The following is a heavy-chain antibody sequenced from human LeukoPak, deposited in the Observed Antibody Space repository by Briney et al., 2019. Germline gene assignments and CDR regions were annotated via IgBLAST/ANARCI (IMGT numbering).Heavy chain of an antibody. Sequence: SETLSLTCAVYGGSFSDYYWSWIRQPPGKGLEWIGEINHSGSTNYNPSLKSRVTISVDTSKNQFSLKLSSVTAADTAVYYCARRAVVVPAAMYFDYWGQGTLVTVSS. CDR3: ARRAVVVPAAMYFDY. J-gene: IGHJ4*02. CDR1: GGSFSDYY. D-gene: IGHD2-2*01. CDR2: INHSGST. V-gene: IGHV4-34*01.